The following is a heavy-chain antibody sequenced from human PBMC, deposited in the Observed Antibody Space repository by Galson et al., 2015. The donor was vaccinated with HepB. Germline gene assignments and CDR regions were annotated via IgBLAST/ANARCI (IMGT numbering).Heavy chain of an antibody. CDR1: GFTVSSNY. CDR2: IYSGGST. J-gene: IGHJ6*03. CDR3: AKVNTYCSSTSCYHYYYYMDV. D-gene: IGHD2-2*01. V-gene: IGHV3-53*01. Sequence: SLRLSCAASGFTVSSNYVSWVRQAPGKGLEWVSVIYSGGSTYYADSVKGRFTISRDNSKNTLYLQMNSLRAEDTAVYYCAKVNTYCSSTSCYHYYYYMDVWGKGTTVTVSS.